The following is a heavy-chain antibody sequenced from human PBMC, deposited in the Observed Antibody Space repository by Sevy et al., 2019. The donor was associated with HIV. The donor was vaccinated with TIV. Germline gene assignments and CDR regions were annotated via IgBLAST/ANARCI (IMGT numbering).Heavy chain of an antibody. CDR3: ARDHYRTYYYDSSGHGAFDI. J-gene: IGHJ3*02. Sequence: SETLSLTCTVSGGSISSYYWSWIRQPAGKGLEWIGRIYTSGSTNYNPSLKSRVTMSVDTSKNQLSLKLSSVTAADTAVYYCARDHYRTYYYDSSGHGAFDIWGQGTMVTISS. CDR1: GGSISSYY. CDR2: IYTSGST. D-gene: IGHD3-22*01. V-gene: IGHV4-4*07.